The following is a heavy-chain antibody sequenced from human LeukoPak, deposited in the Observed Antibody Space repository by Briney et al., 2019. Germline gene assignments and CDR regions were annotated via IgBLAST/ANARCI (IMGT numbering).Heavy chain of an antibody. CDR2: INHSGST. J-gene: IGHJ6*02. CDR3: ARGYDADLYYYYGMDV. CDR1: GGSFSGYY. V-gene: IGHV4-34*01. Sequence: SETLSLTCAVYGGSFSGYYWSWIRQPPGKGLEWIGEINHSGSTYYNPSLKSRVTISVDTSKNQFSLKLSSVTAADTAVYYCARGYDADLYYYYGMDVWGQGTTVTVSS. D-gene: IGHD5-12*01.